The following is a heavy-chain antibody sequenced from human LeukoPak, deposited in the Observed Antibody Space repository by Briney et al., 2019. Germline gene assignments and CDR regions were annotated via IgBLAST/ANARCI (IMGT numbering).Heavy chain of an antibody. Sequence: SETLSLTCAVYGGSFSGYYWSWIRQPPGKGLEWIGEINHSGSTNYNPSLKSRVTISVDTSKNQFSLKLSSVTAADTAVYYCARGLAFDYWGQGTLVTVSS. J-gene: IGHJ4*02. V-gene: IGHV4-34*01. CDR1: GGSFSGYY. CDR3: ARGLAFDY. CDR2: INHSGST.